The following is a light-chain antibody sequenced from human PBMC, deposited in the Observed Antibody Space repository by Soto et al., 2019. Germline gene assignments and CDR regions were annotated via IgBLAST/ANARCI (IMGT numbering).Light chain of an antibody. Sequence: DIQVTQSPYSLSASPGDRITITCRASQDIKKFLAWYQQKPGEVPHLLIYAASTLRPGVPSRFSGNASETDFTLTIASLQPEDVATYFCQKYDRAPAAFGQGTKVDVK. CDR3: QKYDRAPAA. J-gene: IGKJ1*01. V-gene: IGKV1-27*01. CDR2: AAS. CDR1: QDIKKF.